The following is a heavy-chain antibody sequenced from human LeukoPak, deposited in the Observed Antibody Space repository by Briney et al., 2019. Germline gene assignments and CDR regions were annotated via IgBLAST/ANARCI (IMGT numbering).Heavy chain of an antibody. J-gene: IGHJ4*02. V-gene: IGHV3-7*03. CDR1: GFTFSSYW. Sequence: GGSLRLSCAASGFTFSSYWMSWVRQAPGKGLEWVANIKQDGSEKYYVDSVKGRFTISRDNSKNTLYLQMNSLRAEDTAVYYCASSGYDPGYFDYWGQGTLVTVSS. D-gene: IGHD5-12*01. CDR3: ASSGYDPGYFDY. CDR2: IKQDGSEK.